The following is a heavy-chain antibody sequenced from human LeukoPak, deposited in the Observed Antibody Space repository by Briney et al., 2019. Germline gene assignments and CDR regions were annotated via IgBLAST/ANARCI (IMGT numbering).Heavy chain of an antibody. D-gene: IGHD6-13*01. Sequence: GASVKVSCKASGYTFTSYGISWVRQAPRQGLEWMGWISAYNDNTYFAQKLQDRVTMTTDTSTNTAYMELRSLRSDDTAVYYCARDQNVGQLVQKFWGQGALVTVSS. V-gene: IGHV1-18*04. CDR1: GYTFTSYG. CDR2: ISAYNDNT. CDR3: ARDQNVGQLVQKF. J-gene: IGHJ4*02.